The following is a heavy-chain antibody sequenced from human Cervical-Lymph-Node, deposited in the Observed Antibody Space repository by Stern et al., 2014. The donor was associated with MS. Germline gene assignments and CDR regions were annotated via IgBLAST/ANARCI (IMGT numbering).Heavy chain of an antibody. V-gene: IGHV3-33*01. CDR3: ARDSRDYLNYYGLDV. CDR2: LWYEENKT. D-gene: IGHD4-17*01. J-gene: IGHJ6*02. Sequence: DQLVESGGGVVQPGRSLRLACATSGFTFSYYGMAWVRQAPGKGRGGGALLWYEENKTYYTDSVKGRFTISRDTSKNTLYLQMDNLRAEDTAVYYCARDSRDYLNYYGLDVWGQGTTVTVS. CDR1: GFTFSYYG.